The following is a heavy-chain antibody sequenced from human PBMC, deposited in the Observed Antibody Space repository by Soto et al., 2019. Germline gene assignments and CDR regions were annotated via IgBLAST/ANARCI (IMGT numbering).Heavy chain of an antibody. CDR1: GYTFTSYY. D-gene: IGHD6-13*01. V-gene: IGHV1-46*01. Sequence: QVQPVQSGAEVKKPGASVKVSCKASGYTFTSYYMHWVRQAPGQGLEWMGIINPSGGSTSYAQKFQGRVTMTRDTSTSTVYMELSSLRSEDTAVYYCARVRGGSSSWTDAFDIWGQGTMVTVSS. CDR2: INPSGGST. CDR3: ARVRGGSSSWTDAFDI. J-gene: IGHJ3*02.